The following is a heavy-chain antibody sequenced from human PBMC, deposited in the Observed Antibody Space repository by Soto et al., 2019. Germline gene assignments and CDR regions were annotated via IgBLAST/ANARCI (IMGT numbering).Heavy chain of an antibody. D-gene: IGHD3-3*01. CDR2: IKSKTDGGTT. V-gene: IGHV3-15*07. CDR1: GVTFWNAW. Sequence: GGSLKLSRAASGVTFWNAWMDWFRKTTGKGLEWVGRIKSKTDGGTTDYAAPVKGRFTISRDDSKNTLYLQMNSLKTEDTAVYYCTTDPWTYYDFWSGYYRGYYYGMDVWGQGTTVTVSS. J-gene: IGHJ6*02. CDR3: TTDPWTYYDFWSGYYRGYYYGMDV.